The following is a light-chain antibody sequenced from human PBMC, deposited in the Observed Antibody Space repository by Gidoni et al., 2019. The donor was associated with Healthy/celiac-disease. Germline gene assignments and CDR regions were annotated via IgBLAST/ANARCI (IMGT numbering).Light chain of an antibody. CDR1: ALPKQY. J-gene: IGLJ2*01. V-gene: IGLV3-25*03. Sequence: SSELTQPPPVSVSPGQTARITCSGDALPKQYAYWYQQKPGQAPVLVIYKDSERPSGIPERFSGSSSGTTVTLTISGVQAEDEADYYCQSADSSGTYTVFGGGTKLTVL. CDR2: KDS. CDR3: QSADSSGTYTV.